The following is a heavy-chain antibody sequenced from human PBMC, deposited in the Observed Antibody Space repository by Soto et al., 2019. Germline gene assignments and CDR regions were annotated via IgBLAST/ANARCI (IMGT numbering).Heavy chain of an antibody. CDR2: IYHSGST. CDR3: ARVERITIFGVVIREGYFDY. V-gene: IGHV4-38-2*01. Sequence: PSETLSLTCAVSCYSISSGYYWGWIRQPPGKGLEWIGSIYHSGSTYYNPSLKSRVTISVDKSKNQFSLKLSSVTAADTAVYYCARVERITIFGVVIREGYFDYWGQGTLVTVSS. D-gene: IGHD3-3*01. J-gene: IGHJ4*02. CDR1: CYSISSGYY.